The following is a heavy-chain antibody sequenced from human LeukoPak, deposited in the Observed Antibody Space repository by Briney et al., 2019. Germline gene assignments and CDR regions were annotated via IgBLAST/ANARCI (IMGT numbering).Heavy chain of an antibody. CDR1: GGSFSGYY. D-gene: IGHD6-13*01. CDR3: ARIKLAAGTNQYYFDY. Sequence: PSETLSLTCAVYGGSFSGYYWSWIRQPPGKGLEWIGEINHSGSTNYNPSLKSRVTMSVDTSKNQFSLKLSSVTAADTAVYYCARIKLAAGTNQYYFDYWGQGTLVTVSS. J-gene: IGHJ4*02. V-gene: IGHV4-34*01. CDR2: INHSGST.